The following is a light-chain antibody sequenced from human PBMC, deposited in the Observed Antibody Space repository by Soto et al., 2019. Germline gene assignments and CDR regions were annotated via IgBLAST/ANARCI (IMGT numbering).Light chain of an antibody. CDR1: SGHSSYA. Sequence: QSVLTQSPSASASLGASVKLTCTLNSGHSSYAIAWHQQQPEKGPRFLMNLKSDGSHSKGDGIPDRFSGSSSGAERYLTISSLQSEDEADYYCQTWDTGTMVFGGGTKLTVL. J-gene: IGLJ2*01. CDR2: LKSDGSH. CDR3: QTWDTGTMV. V-gene: IGLV4-69*01.